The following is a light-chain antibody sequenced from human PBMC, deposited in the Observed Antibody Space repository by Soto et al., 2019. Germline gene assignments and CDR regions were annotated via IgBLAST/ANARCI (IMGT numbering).Light chain of an antibody. V-gene: IGKV1-39*01. J-gene: IGKJ2*03. Sequence: DIQMTQSPSSLSASVGDRVTITCRASQSISTNLSWYQKKPGKAPKLLISGASSLQSGVPSRFSGSGSGTDFSLTISSLQPEDFAIYFCQQSYITLYSVGQGTNLEIK. CDR1: QSISTN. CDR2: GAS. CDR3: QQSYITLYS.